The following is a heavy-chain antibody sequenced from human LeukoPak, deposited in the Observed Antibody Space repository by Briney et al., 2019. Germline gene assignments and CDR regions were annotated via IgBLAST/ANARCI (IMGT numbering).Heavy chain of an antibody. CDR3: VTTSVTHTRDP. D-gene: IGHD5/OR15-5a*01. V-gene: IGHV1-2*02. Sequence: GASVKVSCKASGNDFSDFYFNWVRQAPGRGLEWVGWINPHSRATHYAQRFRGRVTMEASITTAYMALNSLTSDDTAVYYCVTTSVTHTRDPWGQGTLVTVSS. CDR1: GNDFSDFY. J-gene: IGHJ5*02. CDR2: INPHSRAT.